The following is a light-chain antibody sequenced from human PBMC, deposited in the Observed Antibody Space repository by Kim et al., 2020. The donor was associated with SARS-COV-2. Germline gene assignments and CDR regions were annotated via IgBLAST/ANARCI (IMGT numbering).Light chain of an antibody. CDR1: QGISSY. J-gene: IGKJ4*01. V-gene: IGKV1-39*01. Sequence: ASVRDRVTITCRASQGISSYLIWYQQRPGKAPKLLIYAASSLQSGVPSRFSGSGSGTDFTLTISSLQPEDFATYYCQQSYSTPHTFGEGTKVDIK. CDR2: AAS. CDR3: QQSYSTPHT.